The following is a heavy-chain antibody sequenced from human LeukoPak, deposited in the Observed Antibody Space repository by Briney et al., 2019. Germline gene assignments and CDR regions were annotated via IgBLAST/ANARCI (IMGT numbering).Heavy chain of an antibody. D-gene: IGHD4-17*01. CDR2: IYHSGNT. V-gene: IGHV4-4*02. CDR3: ARGTIAVTTRGPPKYYFDY. Sequence: SGTLSLTCAVSGDSISSTNWWSWVRQPPGKGLEWIGEIYHSGNTNYNPSLKSRVTISVDKSKNQFSLRLSSVTAADTAMYYCARGTIAVTTRGPPKYYFDYWGQGSLVTVSS. CDR1: GDSISSTNW. J-gene: IGHJ4*02.